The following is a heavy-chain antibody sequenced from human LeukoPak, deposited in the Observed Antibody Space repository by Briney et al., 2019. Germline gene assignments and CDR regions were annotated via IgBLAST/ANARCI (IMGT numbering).Heavy chain of an antibody. V-gene: IGHV3-30*02. CDR3: AKGGQPLLYPQPSFDY. J-gene: IGHJ4*02. CDR2: IRYDGGNT. Sequence: GGSLRLSCAASGFTFSSYGMHGGRQAPAEGVEWGAFIRYDGGNTYYAHSVKGRFTISRDNSKNTLSLQINRLPAADTAVYYCAKGGQPLLYPQPSFDYWGQGTLVTVSS. CDR1: GFTFSSYG. D-gene: IGHD2-21*01.